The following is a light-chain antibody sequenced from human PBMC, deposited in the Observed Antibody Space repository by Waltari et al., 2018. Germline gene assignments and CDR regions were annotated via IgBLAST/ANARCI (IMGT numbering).Light chain of an antibody. Sequence: SYVLTQPPSVSVAPGQTATITCGGDNIGSKSVTWYQKKPGQAPGLVIFDDSDRPSGIPERLSGSNSDNTATLSINRVEAGDEADYYCQVWDSSSDHWLFGGGTELTVL. CDR3: QVWDSSSDHWL. J-gene: IGLJ3*02. CDR1: NIGSKS. V-gene: IGLV3-21*02. CDR2: DDS.